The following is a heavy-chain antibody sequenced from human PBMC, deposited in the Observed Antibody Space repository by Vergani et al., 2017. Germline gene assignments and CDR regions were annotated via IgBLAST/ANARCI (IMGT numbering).Heavy chain of an antibody. Sequence: EVQLVESGGGLVQPGGSLRLSCAASGFTVSSNYMSWVRQAPGKGLEWVSVIYSGGSTYYADSVKGRFTISRDNSKNTLYLQMNSLRAEDTAVYYCAREEGPYYYGSGXMSVWGQGTLVTGSA. V-gene: IGHV3-66*01. CDR3: AREEGPYYYGSGXMSV. J-gene: IGHJ4*02. D-gene: IGHD3-10*01. CDR2: IYSGGST. CDR1: GFTVSSNY.